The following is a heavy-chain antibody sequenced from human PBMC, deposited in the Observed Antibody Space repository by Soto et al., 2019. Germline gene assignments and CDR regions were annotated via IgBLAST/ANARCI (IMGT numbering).Heavy chain of an antibody. CDR2: IYYSRSA. Sequence: SETLSLTCTVSGDSINSADYYWSWLRQPPGKGLEWIGYIYYSRSAYYNPSLGRRATITIDTSRNQFSLNLMSVTAADTAVYYCARVVQFYDSSGYSFYYFDYWGQGALVTVSS. V-gene: IGHV4-30-4*01. CDR3: ARVVQFYDSSGYSFYYFDY. CDR1: GDSINSADYY. J-gene: IGHJ4*02. D-gene: IGHD3-22*01.